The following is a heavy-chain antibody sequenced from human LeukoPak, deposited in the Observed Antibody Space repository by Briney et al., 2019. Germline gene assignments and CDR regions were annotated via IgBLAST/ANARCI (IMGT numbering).Heavy chain of an antibody. CDR1: GFTFDDYA. V-gene: IGHV3-43*02. Sequence: GGSLRLSCAASGFTFDDYAMHWVRQAPGKGLEWVPLISGDGGSTYYADSVKGRFTISRDNSKNSLYLQMNSLRTEDTALYYCAKDYDSSGYYPYYFDYWGQGTLVTVSS. D-gene: IGHD3-22*01. CDR2: ISGDGGST. J-gene: IGHJ4*02. CDR3: AKDYDSSGYYPYYFDY.